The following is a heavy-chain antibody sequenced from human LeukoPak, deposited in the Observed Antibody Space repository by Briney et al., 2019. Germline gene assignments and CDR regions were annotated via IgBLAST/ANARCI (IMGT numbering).Heavy chain of an antibody. CDR2: INAGNGDA. J-gene: IGHJ5*02. CDR1: GYTFTTYA. CDR3: GKSAPSGFDP. V-gene: IGHV1-3*01. Sequence: GASVKVSCEASGYTFTTYAIHWVRQAPGRSLEWMGRINAGNGDAKYSQNFHDRITITRDTSASTVYMELTSLRSEDTAVYYCGKSAPSGFDPWGQGTLVTVSS.